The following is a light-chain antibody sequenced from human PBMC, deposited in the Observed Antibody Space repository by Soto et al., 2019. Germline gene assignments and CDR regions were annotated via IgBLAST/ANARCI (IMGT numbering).Light chain of an antibody. J-gene: IGKJ4*01. CDR1: QSVSSY. CDR3: QQRSNWPPVT. Sequence: EIVLTQSPATLSLSPGERATLSCRASQSVSSYLAWYQQKPGQDPRLLIYDASNRATGIPARFSGSGSGTDFTLTISSLEPEDFAIYYCQQRSNWPPVTFGGGTKVVIK. CDR2: DAS. V-gene: IGKV3-11*01.